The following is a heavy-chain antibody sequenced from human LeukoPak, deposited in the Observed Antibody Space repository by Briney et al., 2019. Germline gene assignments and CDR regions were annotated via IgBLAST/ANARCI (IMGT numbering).Heavy chain of an antibody. J-gene: IGHJ5*02. Sequence: GGSLRLSCAASGFTFSSYGMHWVRQAPGKGLEWVAVIWYDGSNKYYADSVKGRLTISRDNSKNTLYLQMNSLRAEDTAVYYCARVGATNNWFDPWGQGTLVTVSS. D-gene: IGHD1-26*01. V-gene: IGHV3-33*01. CDR3: ARVGATNNWFDP. CDR1: GFTFSSYG. CDR2: IWYDGSNK.